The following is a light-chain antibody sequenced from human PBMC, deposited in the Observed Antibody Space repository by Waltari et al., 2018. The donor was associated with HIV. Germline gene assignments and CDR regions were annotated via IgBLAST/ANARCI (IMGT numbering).Light chain of an antibody. V-gene: IGLV3-1*01. J-gene: IGLJ2*01. CDR1: KLGEKY. CDR3: QAWDSSTVV. CDR2: QDS. Sequence: SYELTQPPSVSVSPGQTASITPPGDKLGEKYACWYQQKPGQSPVLVIYQDSKRPSGIPERFSGSNSGNTATLTISGTQTLDEADYYCQAWDSSTVVFGGGTKLTVL.